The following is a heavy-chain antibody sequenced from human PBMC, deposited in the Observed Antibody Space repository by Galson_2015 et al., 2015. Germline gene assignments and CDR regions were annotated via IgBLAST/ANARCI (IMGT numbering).Heavy chain of an antibody. D-gene: IGHD3-10*01. CDR1: GGSFSGYY. CDR3: ARLAYYYGSGHPYGMDV. J-gene: IGHJ6*02. CDR2: INHSGST. V-gene: IGHV4-34*01. Sequence: TLSLTCAVYGGSFSGYYWSWIRQPPGKGLEWIGEINHSGSTNYNPSLKSRVTISVDTSKNQFSLKLSSVTAADTAVYYCARLAYYYGSGHPYGMDVWGQGTTVTVSS.